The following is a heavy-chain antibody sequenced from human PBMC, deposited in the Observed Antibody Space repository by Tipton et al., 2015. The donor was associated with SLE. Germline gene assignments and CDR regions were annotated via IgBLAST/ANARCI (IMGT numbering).Heavy chain of an antibody. CDR3: ARGVVGYIDY. CDR2: IYYSGST. Sequence: TLSLTCSVSGGSISSSSYYWDWIRQPPGKGLEWIGSIYYSGSTYYNPSLKSRATISEDTSKNQFSLKLSSVTAADTAVYYCARGVVGYIDYWGQGTLVTVSS. CDR1: GGSISSSSYY. V-gene: IGHV4-39*07. J-gene: IGHJ4*02.